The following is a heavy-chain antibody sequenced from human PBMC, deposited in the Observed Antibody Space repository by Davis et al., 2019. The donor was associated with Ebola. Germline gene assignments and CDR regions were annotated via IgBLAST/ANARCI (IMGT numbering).Heavy chain of an antibody. CDR3: ARDNPTGELLAFDY. Sequence: PGGSLRLSCAASGFTFSSYSMNWVRQAPGKGLEWVSSISSSSSYIYYADSVKGRFTISRDNAKNSLYLQMNSLRAEDTAVYYCARDNPTGELLAFDYWGQGTLVTVSS. V-gene: IGHV3-21*01. J-gene: IGHJ4*02. D-gene: IGHD3-10*01. CDR1: GFTFSSYS. CDR2: ISSSSSYI.